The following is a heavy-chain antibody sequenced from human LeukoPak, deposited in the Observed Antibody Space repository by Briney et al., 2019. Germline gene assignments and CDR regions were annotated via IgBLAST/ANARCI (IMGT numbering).Heavy chain of an antibody. CDR2: ISGSGGST. J-gene: IGHJ4*02. V-gene: IGHV3-23*01. Sequence: GGSLRLSCAASGFTFSSYAMSWVRQAPGKGLEGVSAISGSGGSTYYADSVKGRFTISRDNSKNTLYLQMNSLRAEDTAVYYCAKDHGTLGLRLRGRSCPDYWGQGTLVTVSS. CDR1: GFTFSSYA. CDR3: AKDHGTLGLRLRGRSCPDY. D-gene: IGHD5-12*01.